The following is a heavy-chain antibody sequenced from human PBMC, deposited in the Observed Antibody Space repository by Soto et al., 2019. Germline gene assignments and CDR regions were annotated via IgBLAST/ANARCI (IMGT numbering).Heavy chain of an antibody. CDR1: GGSISSGGYY. CDR3: ARILRSGYYLDY. Sequence: PSETLSLTCTVSGGSISSGGYYWSWIRQHPGKGLEWIGYIYYSGSTYYNPSLKSRVTISVDTSKNQFSLKLSSVTAADTAVYYCARILRSGYYLDYWGQGTLVTVSS. D-gene: IGHD3-22*01. V-gene: IGHV4-31*03. J-gene: IGHJ4*02. CDR2: IYYSGST.